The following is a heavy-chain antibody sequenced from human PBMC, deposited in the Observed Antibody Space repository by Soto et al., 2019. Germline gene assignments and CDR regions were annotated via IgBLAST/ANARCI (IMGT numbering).Heavy chain of an antibody. D-gene: IGHD3-10*02. V-gene: IGHV1-69*06. CDR2: IIPFFKAT. CDR3: AREVPFNYYVGTFAYYAMDV. J-gene: IGHJ6*02. Sequence: QVQLVQSGAEVKKPGSSVKVSCKASGGTFSSHAISWVRQAPGQGLEWMGGIIPFFKATNYAQKFQGRVTISGDNSTNTVYRDLNSLRSEDTAVYYCAREVPFNYYVGTFAYYAMDVWGQGTPVTVSS. CDR1: GGTFSSHA.